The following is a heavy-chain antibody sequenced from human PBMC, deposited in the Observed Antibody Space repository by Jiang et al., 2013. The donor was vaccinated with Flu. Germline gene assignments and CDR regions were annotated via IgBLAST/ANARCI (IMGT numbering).Heavy chain of an antibody. V-gene: IGHV2-70*11. J-gene: IGHJ6*02. CDR3: ARDHDTYYYYGMDV. Sequence: KPTQTLTLTCTFSGFSLSTSGMCVSWIRQPPGKALEWLARIDWDDDKYYSTSLKTRLTISKDTSKNQVVLTMTNMDPVDTATYYCARDHDTYYYYGMDVWGEGTDGHRLL. D-gene: IGHD3-9*01. CDR2: IDWDDDK. CDR1: GFSLSTSGMC.